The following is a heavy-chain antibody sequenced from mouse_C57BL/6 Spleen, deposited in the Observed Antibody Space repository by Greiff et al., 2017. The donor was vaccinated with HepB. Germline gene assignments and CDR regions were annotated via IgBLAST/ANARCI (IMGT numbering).Heavy chain of an antibody. Sequence: VQLQQSGPELVKPGASVKISCKASGYSFTSYYIHWVKQRPGQGLEWIGWIYPGSGNTKYNEKFKGKATLTADTSASTAYMQLSSLTSEDSAVYYCARGYTVVATERVYWGQGTTLTVSS. J-gene: IGHJ2*01. CDR3: ARGYTVVATERVY. CDR2: IYPGSGNT. D-gene: IGHD1-1*01. V-gene: IGHV1-66*01. CDR1: GYSFTSYY.